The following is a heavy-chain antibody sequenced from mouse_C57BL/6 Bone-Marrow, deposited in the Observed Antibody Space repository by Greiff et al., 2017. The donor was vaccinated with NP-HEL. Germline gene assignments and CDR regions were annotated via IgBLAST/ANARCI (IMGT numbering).Heavy chain of an antibody. CDR1: GYSITSDY. J-gene: IGHJ4*01. CDR2: ISYSGST. CDR3: ARSYGNYYYAMDY. D-gene: IGHD2-1*01. Sequence: DVKLQESGPGLAKPSQTLSLTCSVTGYSITSDYWNWIRKFPGNKLEYMGYISYSGSTYYNPSLKSRISITRDTSKNQYYLQLNSVTTEDTATYYCARSYGNYYYAMDYWGQGTSVTVSS. V-gene: IGHV3-8*01.